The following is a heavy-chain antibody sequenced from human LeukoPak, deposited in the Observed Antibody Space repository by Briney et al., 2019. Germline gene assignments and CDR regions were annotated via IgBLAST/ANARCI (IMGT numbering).Heavy chain of an antibody. D-gene: IGHD3-22*01. CDR2: ISGSGGST. J-gene: IGHJ3*02. CDR3: ARGDSSGYGDAFDI. Sequence: PGGSLRLSCAASGFTFSSYAMSWVRQAPGKGLEWASAISGSGGSTYYADSVKGRFTISRDNSKNTLYLQMNSLRAEDTAVYYRARGDSSGYGDAFDIWGQGTMVTVSS. V-gene: IGHV3-23*01. CDR1: GFTFSSYA.